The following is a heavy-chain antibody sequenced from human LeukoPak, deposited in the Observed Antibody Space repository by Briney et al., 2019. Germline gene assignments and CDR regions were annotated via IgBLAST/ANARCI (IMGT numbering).Heavy chain of an antibody. D-gene: IGHD6-13*01. J-gene: IGHJ4*02. V-gene: IGHV3-30*02. Sequence: GGSLRLSCAASGFTFSSYGMHWVRQAPGKGLEWVAFIRYDGSNKYYADSVKGRFTISRGNSKNTLYLQMNSLRVEDTAIYYCARALGSSSWSFDYWGQGTVVTVSS. CDR3: ARALGSSSWSFDY. CDR1: GFTFSSYG. CDR2: IRYDGSNK.